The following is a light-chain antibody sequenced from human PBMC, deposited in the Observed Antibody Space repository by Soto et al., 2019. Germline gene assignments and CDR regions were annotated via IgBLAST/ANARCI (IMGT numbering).Light chain of an antibody. J-gene: IGLJ2*01. Sequence: QSALTQPASVSGSPGQSITISCTGTSSDVGSYNYVSWYQQHPGKAPKVIIYDVSNRPSGGSDRFSASKSGNTASLTISGLQAEDEADYYCSSYTRTTALRVFGGGTKLTVL. V-gene: IGLV2-14*01. CDR1: SSDVGSYNY. CDR3: SSYTRTTALRV. CDR2: DVS.